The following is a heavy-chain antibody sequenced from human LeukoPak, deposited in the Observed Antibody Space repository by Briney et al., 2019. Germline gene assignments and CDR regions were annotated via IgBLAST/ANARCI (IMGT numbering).Heavy chain of an antibody. Sequence: SETLSLTCTVSGGSISSYYWSWIRQPPGKGLEWIGYIYYSGSTNYNPSLKSRVTISVDTSKNQFSLKLSSVTAADTAVYYCAREMATMFDYWGQGTLVTVSS. V-gene: IGHV4-59*12. D-gene: IGHD5-24*01. J-gene: IGHJ4*02. CDR3: AREMATMFDY. CDR1: GGSISSYY. CDR2: IYYSGST.